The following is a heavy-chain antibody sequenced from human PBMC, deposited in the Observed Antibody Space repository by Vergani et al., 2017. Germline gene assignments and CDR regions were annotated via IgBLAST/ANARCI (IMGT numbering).Heavy chain of an antibody. V-gene: IGHV4-31*03. Sequence: QVQLQESGPGLVKPSQTLSLTCTVSGGSISSGGYYWSWLRQHPGKGLEWIGYIYYSGSTYYNPSLKSRVTVSVDTSKNQFSLKLSSVTAADTAVYYCARDSPMSGGSVDAFDIWGQGTMVTVSS. D-gene: IGHD2-15*01. CDR3: ARDSPMSGGSVDAFDI. CDR2: IYYSGST. J-gene: IGHJ3*02. CDR1: GGSISSGGYY.